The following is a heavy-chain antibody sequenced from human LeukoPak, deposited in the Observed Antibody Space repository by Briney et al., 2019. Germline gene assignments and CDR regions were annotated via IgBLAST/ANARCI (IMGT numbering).Heavy chain of an antibody. D-gene: IGHD6-19*01. V-gene: IGHV1-8*02. CDR3: ARFGLGKHIEVAGIPFDI. J-gene: IGHJ3*02. CDR2: MNPNSGNT. Sequence: ASVKVSCKTSGYTFTGYYIHWVRQAPGQGLEWMGWMNPNSGNTGYAQKFQGRVTMTRNTSISTAYMELRSLRSDDTAVYYCARFGLGKHIEVAGIPFDIWGQGTMVTVSS. CDR1: GYTFTGYY.